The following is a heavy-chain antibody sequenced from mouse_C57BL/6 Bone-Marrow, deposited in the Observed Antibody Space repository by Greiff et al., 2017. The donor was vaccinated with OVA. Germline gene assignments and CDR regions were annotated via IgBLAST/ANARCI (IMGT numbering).Heavy chain of an antibody. CDR3: ARSLPYYSNYSFAY. CDR1: GYTFTDYY. CDR2: IGPGSGST. J-gene: IGHJ3*01. D-gene: IGHD2-5*01. V-gene: IGHV1-77*01. Sequence: VKLVESGAELVKPGASVKISCKASGYTFTDYYINWVKQRPGQGLEWIGKIGPGSGSTYYNEKFKGKATLTAYKSSSTAYMQLSSLTSEDSAVYFCARSLPYYSNYSFAYWGQGTLVTVSA.